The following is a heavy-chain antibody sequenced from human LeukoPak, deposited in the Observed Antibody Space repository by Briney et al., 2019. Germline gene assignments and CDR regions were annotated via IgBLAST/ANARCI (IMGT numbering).Heavy chain of an antibody. V-gene: IGHV3-23*01. CDR3: AKVGAELGGNYFDY. CDR2: ISSSGGST. D-gene: IGHD3-16*01. J-gene: IGHJ4*02. Sequence: PGGSLRVSGAASGFTFSSYAMNWVRQAPGKGLEWVSAISSSGGSTFYADSVKGRFTISRDNSKNTLFLQMNSLRVGDTAVYYCAKVGAELGGNYFDYWGQGTLVTVSS. CDR1: GFTFSSYA.